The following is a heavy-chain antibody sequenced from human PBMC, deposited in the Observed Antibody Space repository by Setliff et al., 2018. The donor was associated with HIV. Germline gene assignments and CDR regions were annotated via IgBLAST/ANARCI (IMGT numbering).Heavy chain of an antibody. J-gene: IGHJ4*02. CDR1: GFTFTGLTFTDYN. Sequence: PGGSLRLSCLASGFTFTGLTFTDYNMNWVRQAPGKGLEWVSYISSSNSIYYADSVKGRFTISRDNAKDTLYLQMNSLRADDTALYYCARVWFGNIEALPHWGQGTLVTVSS. V-gene: IGHV3-48*04. CDR2: ISSSNSI. CDR3: ARVWFGNIEALPH. D-gene: IGHD3-10*01.